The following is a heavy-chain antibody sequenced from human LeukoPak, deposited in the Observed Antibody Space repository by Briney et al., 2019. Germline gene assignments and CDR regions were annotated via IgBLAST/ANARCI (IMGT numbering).Heavy chain of an antibody. D-gene: IGHD1-26*01. Sequence: PSETLSLTCTVSGGSISSYYWSWIRQPAGKGLKWIGRIYTSGSTNYNPSLKSRVTMSVDTSKNQFSLKLSSVTAADTAVYYCARDWKVGATVYWGQGTLVTVSS. J-gene: IGHJ4*02. CDR2: IYTSGST. CDR1: GGSISSYY. V-gene: IGHV4-4*07. CDR3: ARDWKVGATVY.